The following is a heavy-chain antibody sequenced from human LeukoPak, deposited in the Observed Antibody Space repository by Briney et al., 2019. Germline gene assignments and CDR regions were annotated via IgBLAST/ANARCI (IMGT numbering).Heavy chain of an antibody. CDR3: ASSSGWYYYFDY. CDR2: IYYSGST. V-gene: IGHV4-59*01. J-gene: IGHJ4*02. D-gene: IGHD6-19*01. CDR1: GGSISSYY. Sequence: PSETLSLTCTVSGGSISSYYWSWIRQPPGKGLEWIGYIYYSGSTKYNPSLKSRVTISVDTSKNQFSLKLSSVTAADTAVYYCASSSGWYYYFDYWGQGTLVTVSS.